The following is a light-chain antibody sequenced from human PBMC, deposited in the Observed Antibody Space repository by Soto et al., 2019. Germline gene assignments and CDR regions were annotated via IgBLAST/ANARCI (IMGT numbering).Light chain of an antibody. CDR2: DVT. CDR1: SSDVGGYIY. V-gene: IGLV2-14*01. Sequence: LTQPASVSGSPGQSITISCTGTSSDVGGYIYVSWYQQHPGKAPKLMTYDVTDRPSGVSNRFSGSKSGNTASLTISGLQAEDEADYYCSSYTSSGTLVFGTGTKVTVL. J-gene: IGLJ1*01. CDR3: SSYTSSGTLV.